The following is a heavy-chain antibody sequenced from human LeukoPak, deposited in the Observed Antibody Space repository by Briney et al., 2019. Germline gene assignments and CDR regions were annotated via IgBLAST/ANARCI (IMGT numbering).Heavy chain of an antibody. V-gene: IGHV3-66*01. D-gene: IGHD3-22*01. CDR2: IYSGGRI. Sequence: GGSLRLSCAASGFTVSNNYMNWVRQAPGRGLEWVSVIYSGGRIYYADSVKGRFTISRDNSKNTLYLQMNSLRAEDTAVYYCGGYSPYLDYWGQGTLVTVSS. J-gene: IGHJ4*02. CDR3: GGYSPYLDY. CDR1: GFTVSNNY.